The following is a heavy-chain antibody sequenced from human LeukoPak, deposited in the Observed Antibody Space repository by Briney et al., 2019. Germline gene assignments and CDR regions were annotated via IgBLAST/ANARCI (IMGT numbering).Heavy chain of an antibody. CDR3: ARFTDY. CDR2: IYHSGST. J-gene: IGHJ4*02. CDR1: GYSISSGYY. Sequence: PSETLSLTCTVSGYSISSGYYWGWIRQPPGKGLEWIGSIYHSGSTYYNPSLKSRVTISVDTSKNQFSLKLSSVTAADTAVYYCARFTDYWGQGTLVTVSS. V-gene: IGHV4-38-2*02.